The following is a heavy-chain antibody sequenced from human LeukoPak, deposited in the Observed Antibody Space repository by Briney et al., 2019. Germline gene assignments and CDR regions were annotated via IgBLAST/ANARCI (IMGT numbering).Heavy chain of an antibody. J-gene: IGHJ4*02. CDR1: GFTFSSYA. D-gene: IGHD3-22*01. CDR3: ASYDSSGYSPFDY. V-gene: IGHV3-23*01. CDR2: ISGSGGST. Sequence: GGSLRLSCAASGFTFSSYAMSWVRQAPGKGLEWVSAISGSGGSTYYADSVKGRFTISRDNSKNTLYLQMNSLRAEDTAVYYCASYDSSGYSPFDYWGQGTLVTVSS.